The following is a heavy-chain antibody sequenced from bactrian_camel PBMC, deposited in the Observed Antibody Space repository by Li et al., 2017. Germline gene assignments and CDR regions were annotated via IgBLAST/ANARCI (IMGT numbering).Heavy chain of an antibody. J-gene: IGHJ7*01. V-gene: IGHV3S40*01. CDR2: INSNGAIT. D-gene: IGHD2*01. CDR1: GFTFSVYA. Sequence: DVQQVESGGGLAQPGGSLRLSCSASGFTFSVYAMSWVRQAPGKGLEWVSEINSNGAITYYADSVKGRFTIRRDNGQTTVYLQMNSLKPEDSAVYYCVSGGGTWYSGYAMDYWGKGTQVTVST.